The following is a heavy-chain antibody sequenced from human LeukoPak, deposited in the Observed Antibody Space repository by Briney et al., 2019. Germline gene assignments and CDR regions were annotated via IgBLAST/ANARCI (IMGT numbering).Heavy chain of an antibody. CDR1: GFTFSSYW. V-gene: IGHV3-7*01. CDR3: TRDRNYYDSSGYYDAFDI. Sequence: GGSLRLSCAASGFTFSSYWMIWVRQAPGKGLAWVANIKEDGSKIYYVDSVKGRFTISRDNAKNSLYLQMNSLRAEDTAVYFCTRDRNYYDSSGYYDAFDIWGQGTMVTASS. D-gene: IGHD3-22*01. J-gene: IGHJ3*02. CDR2: IKEDGSKI.